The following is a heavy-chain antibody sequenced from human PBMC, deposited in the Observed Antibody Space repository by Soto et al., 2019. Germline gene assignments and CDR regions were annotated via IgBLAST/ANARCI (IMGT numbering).Heavy chain of an antibody. CDR2: FDPEDGET. Sequence: AASVKVSCKVSGYTLTELSVRWVRQAPGKGLEWMGGFDPEDGETIYAQKFQGRVTMTEDTSTDTAYMELSSLRSEDMAVYYCATDFPTYCSGGSCYLRSLDYWGQGTLVTVSS. J-gene: IGHJ4*02. CDR1: GYTLTELS. V-gene: IGHV1-24*01. CDR3: ATDFPTYCSGGSCYLRSLDY. D-gene: IGHD2-15*01.